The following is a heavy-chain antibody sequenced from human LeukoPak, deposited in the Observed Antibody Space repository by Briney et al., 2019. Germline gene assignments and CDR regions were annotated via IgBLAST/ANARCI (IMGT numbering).Heavy chain of an antibody. CDR3: ARDSPSYDFWSGYFSGYYYYGMDV. CDR2: MNPNSGNT. D-gene: IGHD3-3*01. CDR1: GYTFTSYN. Sequence: ASVKVSCKASGYTFTSYNINWVRQATGQGLEWIGWMNPNSGNTGYAQKFQGRVTMTRNTSISTAYMELSSLRSEDTAVYYCARDSPSYDFWSGYFSGYYYYGMDVWGQGTTVTVSS. V-gene: IGHV1-8*01. J-gene: IGHJ6*02.